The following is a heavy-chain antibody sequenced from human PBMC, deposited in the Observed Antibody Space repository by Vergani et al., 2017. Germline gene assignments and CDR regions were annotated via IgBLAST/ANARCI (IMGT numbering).Heavy chain of an antibody. CDR3: ARDGGYCTNGVCYHYYYYYGMDV. CDR1: GGTFSSYT. Sequence: QVQLVQSGAEVKKPGSSVKVSCKASGGTFSSYTISWVRQAPGQGLEWMGWINPNSGGTNYAQKFQGRVTMTRDTSISTAYMELSRLRSDDTAVYYCARDGGYCTNGVCYHYYYYYGMDVWGQGTTVTVSS. V-gene: IGHV1-2*02. D-gene: IGHD2-8*01. CDR2: INPNSGGT. J-gene: IGHJ6*02.